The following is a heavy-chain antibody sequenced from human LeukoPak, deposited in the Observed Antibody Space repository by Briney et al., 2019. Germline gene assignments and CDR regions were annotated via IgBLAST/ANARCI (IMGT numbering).Heavy chain of an antibody. CDR3: TTQKTYYYDSSGYYRFDY. CDR1: GFTFSNAW. J-gene: IGHJ4*02. D-gene: IGHD3-22*01. V-gene: IGHV3-15*01. CDR2: IKRKTDGSTT. Sequence: GGSLRLSCAASGFTFSNAWMSWVRQAPGKGLEWVGRIKRKTDGSTTDYAAPVKGRFTISRDDSKNTLYLQMNSLKTEDTAVYYCTTQKTYYYDSSGYYRFDYWGQGTLATVSS.